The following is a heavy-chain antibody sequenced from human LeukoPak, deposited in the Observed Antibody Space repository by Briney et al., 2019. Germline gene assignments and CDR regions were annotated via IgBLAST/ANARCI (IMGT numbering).Heavy chain of an antibody. V-gene: IGHV1-18*01. CDR1: NYTFASYG. D-gene: IGHD2-15*01. J-gene: IGHJ5*02. CDR2: ISPYDGNT. CDR3: ARAPPYCSGGSCYGWFDP. Sequence: ASVRVSCKASNYTFASYGLSWVRQAPGQGLQWVGWISPYDGNTDYAQKFQGRVTITADESTSTAYMELSSLRSEDTAVYYCARAPPYCSGGSCYGWFDPWGQGTLVTVSS.